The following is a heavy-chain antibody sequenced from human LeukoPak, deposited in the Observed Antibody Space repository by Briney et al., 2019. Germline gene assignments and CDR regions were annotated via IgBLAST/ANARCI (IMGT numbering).Heavy chain of an antibody. CDR2: ISAYNGNT. CDR1: GYTFTSYD. V-gene: IGHV1-18*01. D-gene: IGHD3-22*01. J-gene: IGHJ4*02. CDR3: ARELYYYDSSGYIH. Sequence: APVKVSCKASGYTFTSYDINWVRQATGQGLEWMGWISAYNGNTNYAQKLQGRVTMTTDTSTSTAYMELRSLRSDDTAVYYCARELYYYDSSGYIHWGQGTLVTVSS.